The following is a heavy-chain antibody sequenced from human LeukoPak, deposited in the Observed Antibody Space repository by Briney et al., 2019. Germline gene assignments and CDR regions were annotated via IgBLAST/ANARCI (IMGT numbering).Heavy chain of an antibody. Sequence: GGSLRLSCAASGFTFSDYYVSWIRQSPGKGLEWISYISGDGSTIFSADSLKGRFTISRDNAENSLFLQINSLRVEDTAIYYCARRTGHSYFYYWGQGILVTVSS. J-gene: IGHJ4*02. CDR1: GFTFSDYY. V-gene: IGHV3-11*01. CDR2: ISGDGSTI. CDR3: ARRTGHSYFYY. D-gene: IGHD1-14*01.